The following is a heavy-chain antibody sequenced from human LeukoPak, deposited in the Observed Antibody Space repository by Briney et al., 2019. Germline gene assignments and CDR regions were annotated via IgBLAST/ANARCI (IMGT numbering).Heavy chain of an antibody. CDR1: GFIFSDYA. J-gene: IGHJ4*02. D-gene: IGHD6-13*01. CDR3: ARRRNPGREAAGLDY. CDR2: ISYDGINK. Sequence: GGSLRLSCAASGFIFSDYAMHWVRQAPGKGLEWVPVISYDGINKFYADSVRGRFTISRDNFQNTLYLQMDSLRAEDTALYYCARRRNPGREAAGLDYWGQGTLATVSS. V-gene: IGHV3-30*01.